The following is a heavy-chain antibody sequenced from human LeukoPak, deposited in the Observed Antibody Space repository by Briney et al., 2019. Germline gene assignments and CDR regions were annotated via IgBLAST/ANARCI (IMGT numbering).Heavy chain of an antibody. J-gene: IGHJ2*01. Sequence: GGSLRLSCAASGFIFRSYEINWVRQAPGKGLEWVSYISSSGSTIYYADSVKGRFTISRDNAKNSLYLQMNSLRAEDTDVYYSARGDYGDYGYFDLWGRGTLVTVSS. CDR3: ARGDYGDYGYFDL. CDR1: GFIFRSYE. CDR2: ISSSGSTI. D-gene: IGHD4-17*01. V-gene: IGHV3-48*03.